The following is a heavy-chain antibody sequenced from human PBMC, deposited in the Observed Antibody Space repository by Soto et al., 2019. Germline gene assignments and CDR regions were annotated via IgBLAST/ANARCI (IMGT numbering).Heavy chain of an antibody. D-gene: IGHD3-22*01. V-gene: IGHV1-69*13. CDR3: ARDLTYYYDSSCYRSRYYFAY. CDR2: IIPIFGTA. Sequence: SVKVSCKASGGTFSSYAISWVRQAPGQGLEWMGGIIPIFGTANYAQKFQGRVTITADESTSTAYMELSSLRSEDTAVYYCARDLTYYYDSSCYRSRYYFAYWGQGTLFTSPQ. J-gene: IGHJ4*02. CDR1: GGTFSSYA.